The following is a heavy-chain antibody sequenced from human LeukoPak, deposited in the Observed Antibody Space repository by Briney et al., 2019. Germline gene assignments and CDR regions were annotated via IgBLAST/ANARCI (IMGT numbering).Heavy chain of an antibody. CDR2: INPSGST. D-gene: IGHD3-22*01. CDR1: GGSFSGYH. J-gene: IGHJ6*03. Sequence: SETLSLTCAVYGGSFSGYHWTWIRQSPGKGLEWIGDINPSGSTYYNPSLKSRLTISVDTSKNQFSLKLKSVTAADTAVYYCARGRHDITMIVVVMTSVSYYLDVWGKGTTVTVS. V-gene: IGHV4-34*01. CDR3: ARGRHDITMIVVVMTSVSYYLDV.